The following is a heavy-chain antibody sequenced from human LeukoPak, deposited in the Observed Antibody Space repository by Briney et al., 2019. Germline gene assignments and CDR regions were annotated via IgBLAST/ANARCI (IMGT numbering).Heavy chain of an antibody. CDR3: ARDRGPYSGYDSYYFDY. J-gene: IGHJ4*02. V-gene: IGHV4-31*03. Sequence: SETLSLTCTVSGGSISSGGYYWSWIRQHPGKGLEWIGYIYYSGSTYYNPSLKSRVTISVDTSKNQFSPKLSSVTAADTAVYYCARDRGPYSGYDSYYFDYWGQGTLVTVSS. D-gene: IGHD5-12*01. CDR1: GGSISSGGYY. CDR2: IYYSGST.